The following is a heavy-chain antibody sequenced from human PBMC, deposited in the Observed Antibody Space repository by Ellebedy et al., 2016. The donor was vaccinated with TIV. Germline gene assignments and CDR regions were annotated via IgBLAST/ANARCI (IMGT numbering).Heavy chain of an antibody. Sequence: MPSETLSLTCAVYGGSFSGYFWSWIRQSPGKVLDWIGDVNHSGSTNYNPSLKSRVTISVEPSKNHFSLELSSVTAADTAVYYCASSSGWYGGARWFDPWGQGTLVTVSS. CDR1: GGSFSGYF. CDR2: VNHSGST. D-gene: IGHD6-19*01. V-gene: IGHV4-34*01. CDR3: ASSSGWYGGARWFDP. J-gene: IGHJ5*02.